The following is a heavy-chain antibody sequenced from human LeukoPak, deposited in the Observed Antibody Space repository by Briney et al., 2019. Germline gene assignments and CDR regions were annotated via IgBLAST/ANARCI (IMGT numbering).Heavy chain of an antibody. D-gene: IGHD3-3*01. CDR3: ARVGFYDFWSGINFFDY. CDR1: GFTFSSYS. Sequence: GGSLRLSCAASGFTFSSYSVNWVRQAPGKGLEWVSPITSSSSTYYSDSVKGRFTISRDNAKNSLYLQMNSLRVEDTAVYYCARVGFYDFWSGINFFDYWDQGTLVTVSS. CDR2: ITSSSST. V-gene: IGHV3-21*01. J-gene: IGHJ4*02.